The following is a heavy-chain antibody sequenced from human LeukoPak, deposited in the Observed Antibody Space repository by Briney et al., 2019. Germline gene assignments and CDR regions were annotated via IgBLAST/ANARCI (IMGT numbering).Heavy chain of an antibody. CDR3: TTGPIQVWLYYGMDV. J-gene: IGHJ6*02. V-gene: IGHV3-49*04. D-gene: IGHD5-18*01. Sequence: GGSLRLSCTASGFTFGDHAMSWVRQAPGKGLEWVGLIRSKAYGGTTEYAASVKGRFMISRDDSKSIAYLQMNSLKTEDTAVYYCTTGPIQVWLYYGMDVWGQGTTVIVSS. CDR2: IRSKAYGGTT. CDR1: GFTFGDHA.